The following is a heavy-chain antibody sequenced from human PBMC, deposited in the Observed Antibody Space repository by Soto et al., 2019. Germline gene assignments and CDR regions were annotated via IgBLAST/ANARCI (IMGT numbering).Heavy chain of an antibody. D-gene: IGHD3-22*01. V-gene: IGHV1-69*13. Sequence: SVKVSCKASGGTFSSYAISWVRQAPGQGLEWMGGIIPIFGTANYAQKFQGRVTITADESTSTAYMELSSLRSEDTAVYYCARGTDFLDASGYFDRGFDLWGQGTRVTVSS. CDR3: ARGTDFLDASGYFDRGFDL. CDR1: GGTFSSYA. J-gene: IGHJ3*01. CDR2: IIPIFGTA.